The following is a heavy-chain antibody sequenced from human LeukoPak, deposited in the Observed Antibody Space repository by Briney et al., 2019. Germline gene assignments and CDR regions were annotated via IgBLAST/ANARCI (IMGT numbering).Heavy chain of an antibody. CDR3: ARDLSGLAAAGTGY. CDR2: IYYSGST. Sequence: PSETLSLTCTVSGGSISNYYWSWIRQPPGKGLEWIGYIYYSGSTKYNPSLKSRVTISVDTSKNQFSLKLSSVTAADTAVYYCARDLSGLAAAGTGYWGQGTLVTVSS. J-gene: IGHJ4*02. D-gene: IGHD6-13*01. CDR1: GGSISNYY. V-gene: IGHV4-59*12.